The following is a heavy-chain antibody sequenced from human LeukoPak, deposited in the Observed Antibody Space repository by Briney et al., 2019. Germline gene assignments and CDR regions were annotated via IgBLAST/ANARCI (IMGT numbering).Heavy chain of an antibody. CDR1: GCTCTDDD. CDR2: ILPRSGDT. Sequence: ASVKVTCKASGCTCTDDDIQGVRQAPGEGLEWVGWILPRSGDTYYAQRFHGRVAMTTDTSINTAYMELSRLKSDDTAVYFCARPPRDLVSAAPFPSWGQGTLVTVSS. J-gene: IGHJ1*01. CDR3: ARPPRDLVSAAPFPS. D-gene: IGHD2-2*01. V-gene: IGHV1-2*02.